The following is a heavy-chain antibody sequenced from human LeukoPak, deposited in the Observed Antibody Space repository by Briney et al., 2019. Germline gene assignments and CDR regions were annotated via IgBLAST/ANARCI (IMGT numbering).Heavy chain of an antibody. V-gene: IGHV4-30-4*02. Sequence: PSETLSLTCTVSGGSISSGDYYWSWIRQPPGKGLEWIGYIYYSGSTYYNPSLKSRVTISVDTSKNQFSLKLSSVTAADTAVYYCARDQAYYDFWSLSYGAFDIWGQGTMVTVSS. CDR2: IYYSGST. D-gene: IGHD3-3*01. CDR1: GGSISSGDYY. CDR3: ARDQAYYDFWSLSYGAFDI. J-gene: IGHJ3*02.